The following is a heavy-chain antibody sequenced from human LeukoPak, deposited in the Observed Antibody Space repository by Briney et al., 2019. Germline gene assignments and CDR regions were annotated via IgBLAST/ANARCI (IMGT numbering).Heavy chain of an antibody. CDR1: GFTFRSYG. Sequence: GGSLRLSCAASGFTFRSYGMHWVRQAPGKGLEWVAVIWYDGSNKYYADSVKGRFTISRDNSKNTLYLQMNSLRAEDTAVYYCARDPYGSGSTSFDIWGQGAMVTVSS. CDR3: ARDPYGSGSTSFDI. J-gene: IGHJ3*02. D-gene: IGHD3-10*01. CDR2: IWYDGSNK. V-gene: IGHV3-33*01.